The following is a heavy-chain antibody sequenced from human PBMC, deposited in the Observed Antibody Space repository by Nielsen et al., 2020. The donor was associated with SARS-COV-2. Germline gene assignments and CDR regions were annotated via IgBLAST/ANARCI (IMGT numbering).Heavy chain of an antibody. Sequence: GESLKISCAASGFTFADYGMSWVRQVPGKGLEWVSGINWNGGSTGYADSVKGRFTISRDNAKNSLYLQMNSLRAEDTALYYCAKAQYSSGWYASDYWGQGTLVTVPS. CDR2: INWNGGST. CDR3: AKAQYSSGWYASDY. CDR1: GFTFADYG. D-gene: IGHD6-19*01. V-gene: IGHV3-20*04. J-gene: IGHJ4*02.